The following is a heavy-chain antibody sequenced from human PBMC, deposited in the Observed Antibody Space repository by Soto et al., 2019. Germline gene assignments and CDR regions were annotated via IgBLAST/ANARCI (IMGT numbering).Heavy chain of an antibody. J-gene: IGHJ4*02. Sequence: QVRLEESGGGVVQPGRSLRLSCAASGFTFSSYGLHWVRQAPGKGLQWVALISSDGGEEFYAESVKGRFTISRDNSKSTLHLEMNSLRGDDTAVYYCAKPSSIRYLVSLDNWGQGTLVVVSS. D-gene: IGHD3-9*01. CDR3: AKPSSIRYLVSLDN. CDR2: ISSDGGEE. CDR1: GFTFSSYG. V-gene: IGHV3-30*18.